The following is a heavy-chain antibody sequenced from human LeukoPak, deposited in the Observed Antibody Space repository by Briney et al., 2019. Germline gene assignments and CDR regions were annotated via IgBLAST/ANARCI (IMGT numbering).Heavy chain of an antibody. D-gene: IGHD4-17*01. Sequence: PGRSLRLSCAASGLTFSNYGMHWVRQAPGKGLEWVSVISYDGSSKYYADSVKGRFTISRDNSKNTLYLQMNSLRAEDTAVFHCAKESQPFGDYLRSLDNWGQGTLVTVSS. CDR2: ISYDGSSK. V-gene: IGHV3-30*18. CDR3: AKESQPFGDYLRSLDN. J-gene: IGHJ4*02. CDR1: GLTFSNYG.